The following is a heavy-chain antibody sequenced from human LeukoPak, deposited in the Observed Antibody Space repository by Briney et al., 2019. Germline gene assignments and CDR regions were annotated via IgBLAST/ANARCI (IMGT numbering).Heavy chain of an antibody. J-gene: IGHJ4*02. CDR2: ISGSGGST. CDR1: GFTFSSYG. Sequence: GRSLRLSCAASGFTFSSYGTHWVRQAPGKGLEWVSAISGSGGSTYYADSVKGRFTISRDNSKNTLYLQMNSLRAEDTAVYYCAKDRNYYGDYVFDYWGQGTLVTVSS. CDR3: AKDRNYYGDYVFDY. V-gene: IGHV3-23*01. D-gene: IGHD4-17*01.